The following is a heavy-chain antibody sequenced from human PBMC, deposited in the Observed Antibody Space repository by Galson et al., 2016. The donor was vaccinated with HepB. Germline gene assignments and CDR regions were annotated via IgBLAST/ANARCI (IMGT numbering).Heavy chain of an antibody. Sequence: SLRLSCAASGFTFSSFAMTWVRQAPGKGLEWVGFIRSKTYGVTSEYAASVKGRFTISRDDSKSIAYLQMNSLRTEDTAMYYCSRERPVGPYYGLGSYPNDFWGQGTQVTVSS. CDR1: GFTFSSFA. CDR3: SRERPVGPYYGLGSYPNDF. CDR2: IRSKTYGVTS. J-gene: IGHJ4*02. V-gene: IGHV3-49*04. D-gene: IGHD3-10*01.